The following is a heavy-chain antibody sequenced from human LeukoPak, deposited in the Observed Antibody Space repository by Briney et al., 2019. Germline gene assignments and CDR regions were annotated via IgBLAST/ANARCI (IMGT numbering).Heavy chain of an antibody. J-gene: IGHJ4*02. Sequence: SETLSLTCTVSGGSISSSSYYWGWHRQPPGKGVEWIGSIYYSGSTYYNPSLKSRVTISVATSKNQFSLKLSSVTAADTAVYYCARVFGRYYDILTGSAGFDYWGQGTLVTVSS. CDR3: ARVFGRYYDILTGSAGFDY. CDR1: GGSISSSSYY. V-gene: IGHV4-39*07. D-gene: IGHD3-9*01. CDR2: IYYSGST.